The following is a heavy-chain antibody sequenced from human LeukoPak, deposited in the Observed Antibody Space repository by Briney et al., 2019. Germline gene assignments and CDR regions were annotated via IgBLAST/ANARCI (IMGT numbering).Heavy chain of an antibody. D-gene: IGHD3-10*01. Sequence: PSETLSLTCAVYGGSFSGYYWSWIRQPPGKGLEWIGEINHSGSTNYNPSLKSRVTISVDTSKNQFSLKLSSVTAADTAVYYCARGKITMVRGVIRVWFDPWGQGTLVTVPS. CDR1: GGSFSGYY. CDR2: INHSGST. V-gene: IGHV4-34*01. J-gene: IGHJ5*02. CDR3: ARGKITMVRGVIRVWFDP.